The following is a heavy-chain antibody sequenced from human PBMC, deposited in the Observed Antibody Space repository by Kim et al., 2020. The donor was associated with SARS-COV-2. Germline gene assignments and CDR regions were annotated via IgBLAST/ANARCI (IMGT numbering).Heavy chain of an antibody. CDR2: ISYTGST. CDR3: ARGTGDYAWYYFDQ. Sequence: SETLSLTCTVSGASIRTGAYYWTWIRQHPGKGLEWIGYISYTGSTFRNPSPRSRVTISIDRSENQFSLNLSSVTAADAAVYYCARGTGDYAWYYFDQWG. J-gene: IGHJ4*01. V-gene: IGHV4-31*03. D-gene: IGHD4-17*01. CDR1: GASIRTGAYY.